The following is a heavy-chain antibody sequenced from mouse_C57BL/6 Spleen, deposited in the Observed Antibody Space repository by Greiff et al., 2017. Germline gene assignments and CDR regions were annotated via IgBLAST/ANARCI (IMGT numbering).Heavy chain of an antibody. J-gene: IGHJ1*03. CDR2: IYPGSGST. CDR3: ARSTGGNFDV. Sequence: QVQLQQPGAELVKPGASVKMSCKASGYTFTSYWIPWVKQRPGQGLEWIGDIYPGSGSTNYNEKLKSKATLTVDTSSSTAYMQLSSLTSEDSVVYYCARSTGGNFDVWGTGTTVTVSS. V-gene: IGHV1-55*01. CDR1: GYTFTSYW. D-gene: IGHD1-1*02.